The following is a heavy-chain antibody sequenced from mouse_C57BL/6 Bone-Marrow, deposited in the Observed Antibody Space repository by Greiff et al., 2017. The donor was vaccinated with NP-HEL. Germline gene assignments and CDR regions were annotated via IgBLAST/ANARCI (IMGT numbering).Heavy chain of an antibody. D-gene: IGHD2-3*01. Sequence: VQLQQPGAELVKPGASVKMSCKASGYTFTSYWITWVKQRPGQGLEWIGDIYPGSGSTNYNEKFKSKATLTVDTSSSTAYMQLSSLTSEDSAVYYCAGGTGWLLRGFAYWGQGTLVTVSA. CDR3: AGGTGWLLRGFAY. CDR2: IYPGSGST. J-gene: IGHJ3*01. V-gene: IGHV1-55*01. CDR1: GYTFTSYW.